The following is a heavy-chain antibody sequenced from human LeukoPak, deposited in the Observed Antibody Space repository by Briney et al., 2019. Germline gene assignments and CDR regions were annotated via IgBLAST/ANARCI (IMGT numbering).Heavy chain of an antibody. J-gene: IGHJ5*02. D-gene: IGHD2-2*02. CDR3: ARVRPYCSSTSCYTGRGYWFDP. CDR1: GGSISSYY. V-gene: IGHV4-59*01. CDR2: IYYSGST. Sequence: PSETLSLTCTVSGGSISSYYWSWIRQPPGKGLEWIGYIYYSGSTNYNPSLKSRVTISVDTSKNQFSLKLSSVTAADTAVYYCARVRPYCSSTSCYTGRGYWFDPWGQGTLVTVSS.